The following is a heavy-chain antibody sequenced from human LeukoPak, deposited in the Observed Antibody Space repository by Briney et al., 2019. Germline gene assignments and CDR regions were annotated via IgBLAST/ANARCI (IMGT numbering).Heavy chain of an antibody. CDR2: IRSKDNDGTT. CDR3: TRDRWGGGYISRGMDV. CDR1: EFTFGDYA. V-gene: IGHV3-49*04. D-gene: IGHD5-12*01. Sequence: SGGSLRLSCTASEFTFGDYAISWVRQAPGKGLGWLGFIRSKDNDGTTDYAASVKGRFIISRDDSKSVAYLEMNDLKIEDTAVYYCTRDRWGGGYISRGMDVWGKGTTVTISS. J-gene: IGHJ6*04.